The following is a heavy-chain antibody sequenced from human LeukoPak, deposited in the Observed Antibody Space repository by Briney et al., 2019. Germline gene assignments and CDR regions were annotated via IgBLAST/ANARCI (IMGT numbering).Heavy chain of an antibody. CDR3: AREGYDFWSGYYDY. CDR2: ISWNSGSI. CDR1: GFTFDDYA. V-gene: IGHV3-9*01. Sequence: QAGGSLRLSCAASGFTFDDYAMHWVRQAPGKGLEWVSGISWNSGSIGYADSVKGRFTISRDNAKNSLYLQMNSLRAEDTAVYYCAREGYDFWSGYYDYWGQGTLVTVSS. J-gene: IGHJ4*02. D-gene: IGHD3-3*01.